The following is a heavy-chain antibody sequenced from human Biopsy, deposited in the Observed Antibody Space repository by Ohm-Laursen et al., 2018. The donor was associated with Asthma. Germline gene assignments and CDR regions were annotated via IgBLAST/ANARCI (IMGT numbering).Heavy chain of an antibody. J-gene: IGHJ4*02. CDR1: GFMFRSFG. CDR2: ISYDGNHK. CDR3: AKRRGYSGHDNDY. V-gene: IGHV3-30*18. D-gene: IGHD5-12*01. Sequence: SLRLSCAASGFMFRSFGMHWVRQAPGKGLEWVAVISYDGNHKFYEDSVKGRFTISRDNPKNTLYLQMNSLRAEDTAVYYCAKRRGYSGHDNDYWGQGTLVIVSS.